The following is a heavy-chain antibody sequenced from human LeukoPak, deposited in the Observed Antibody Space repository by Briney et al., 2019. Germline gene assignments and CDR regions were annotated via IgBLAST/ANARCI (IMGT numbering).Heavy chain of an antibody. V-gene: IGHV3-23*01. CDR1: GFTFSSYS. CDR2: MSGGGGTT. J-gene: IGHJ3*02. Sequence: GGSLRLSCAASGFTFSSYSMNWVRQAPGKGLEWVSAMSGGGGTTYYADSVKGRFTISRDNSNNTLYLQMNSLRDEDTAVYYCAGAFGIWGQGTVVTVSS. CDR3: AGAFGI.